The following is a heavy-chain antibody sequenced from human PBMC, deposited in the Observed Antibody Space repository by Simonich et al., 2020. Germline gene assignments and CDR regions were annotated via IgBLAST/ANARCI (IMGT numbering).Heavy chain of an antibody. CDR1: GYTFTSYS. D-gene: IGHD6-13*01. Sequence: QVQLVQSGAEVKKPGASVKVSCKASGYTFTSYSISWVRQAPGQGLELMGWFSAYISNTNSAQKLQCRGTMTTDTSTSTAAMELRSLRSDDTAVYYCARDQGERAAAATDYWGQGTLVTVSS. CDR2: FSAYISNT. CDR3: ARDQGERAAAATDY. J-gene: IGHJ4*02. V-gene: IGHV1-18*01.